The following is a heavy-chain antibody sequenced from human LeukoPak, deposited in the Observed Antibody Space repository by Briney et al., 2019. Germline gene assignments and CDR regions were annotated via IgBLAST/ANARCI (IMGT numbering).Heavy chain of an antibody. Sequence: GGSLRLSCAASGSTFSSYEMNWVRQAPGKGLEWVSYISSSGSTIYYADSVKGRFTISRDNAKNSLYLQMNSLRAEDTAVYYCARSSGIFQHWGQGTLVTVSS. CDR3: ARSSGIFQH. CDR1: GSTFSSYE. D-gene: IGHD6-19*01. CDR2: ISSSGSTI. V-gene: IGHV3-48*03. J-gene: IGHJ1*01.